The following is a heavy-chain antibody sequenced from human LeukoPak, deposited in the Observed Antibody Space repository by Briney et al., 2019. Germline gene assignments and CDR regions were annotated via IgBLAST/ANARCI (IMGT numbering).Heavy chain of an antibody. Sequence: SQTLSLTCTVSGGSISSGSYYWSWIRQPARKGLEWIGRIYTSGSTNYNPSLKSRVTISVDTSKNQFSLKLSSVTAADTAVYYCASAFLSYYDSSRYSFDYWGQGILVTVSS. V-gene: IGHV4-61*02. CDR1: GGSISSGSYY. J-gene: IGHJ4*02. CDR2: IYTSGST. D-gene: IGHD3-22*01. CDR3: ASAFLSYYDSSRYSFDY.